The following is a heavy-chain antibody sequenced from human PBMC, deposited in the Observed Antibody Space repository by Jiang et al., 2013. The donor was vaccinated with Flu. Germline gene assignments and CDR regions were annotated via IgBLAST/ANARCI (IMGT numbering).Heavy chain of an antibody. D-gene: IGHD2-2*01. CDR1: GFTFSSYG. Sequence: RLSCAASGFTFSSYGMHWVRQAPGKGLEWVAFIRYDGSNKYYADSVKGRFTISRDNSKNTLYLQMNSLRAEDTAVYYCAKDPVPAAITYYFDYWGQGTLVTVSS. CDR2: IRYDGSNK. CDR3: AKDPVPAAITYYFDY. J-gene: IGHJ4*02. V-gene: IGHV3-30*02.